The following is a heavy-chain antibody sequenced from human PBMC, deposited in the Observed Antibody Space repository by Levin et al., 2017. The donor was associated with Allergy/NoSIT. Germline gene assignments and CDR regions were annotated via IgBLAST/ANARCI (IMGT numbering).Heavy chain of an antibody. D-gene: IGHD2-2*03. CDR3: ARDGYCSSTSCLPIYGMDV. Sequence: GESLKISCKASGYTFTGYYMHWVRQAPGQGLEWMGRINPNSGGTNYAQKFQGRVTMTRDTSISTAYMELSRLRSDDTAVYYCARDGYCSSTSCLPIYGMDVWGQGTTVTVSS. J-gene: IGHJ6*02. V-gene: IGHV1-2*06. CDR2: INPNSGGT. CDR1: GYTFTGYY.